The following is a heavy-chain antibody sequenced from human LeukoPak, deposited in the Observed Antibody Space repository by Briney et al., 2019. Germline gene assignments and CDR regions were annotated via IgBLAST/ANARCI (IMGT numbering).Heavy chain of an antibody. D-gene: IGHD3-22*01. J-gene: IGHJ4*02. Sequence: GGSLRLSCEASGLSIGDYTMHWVRQVPGKGLEWVSLISRNGVATKYADSVRGRFTIFRDNAKKSLYLQMNSLRAEDTALYYCSRDYDSSGYLPDYWGQGTLVTVSS. CDR2: ISRNGVAT. V-gene: IGHV3-43*01. CDR3: SRDYDSSGYLPDY. CDR1: GLSIGDYT.